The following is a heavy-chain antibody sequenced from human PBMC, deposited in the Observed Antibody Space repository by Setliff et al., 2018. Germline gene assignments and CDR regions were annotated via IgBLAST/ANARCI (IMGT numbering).Heavy chain of an antibody. J-gene: IGHJ4*02. D-gene: IGHD2-21*02. CDR1: GDSINDYY. CDR3: ARGGVTAVWDLTD. Sequence: SETLSLPWTVSGDSINDYYWSWIRQPPGKGLEWIGYVFLTGDTDYNPSLGSRVTISLVRSKTQFSLKLSSVTAADTAVYYCARGGVTAVWDLTDWGQGTLVTAPQ. V-gene: IGHV4-59*01. CDR2: VFLTGDT.